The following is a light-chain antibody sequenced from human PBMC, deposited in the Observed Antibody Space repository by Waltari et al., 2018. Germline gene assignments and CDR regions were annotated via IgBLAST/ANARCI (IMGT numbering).Light chain of an antibody. CDR3: QQHNNSWT. V-gene: IGKV1-5*03. Sequence: DIQMTQSPSTLSASVGDKVTITCRASQSVANRVAWYRQKPGEAPKVLIYQASTLETGVPSRSSGSGSGTEFTLTISRLQPDDFARYYCQQHNNSWTFGQGTTVEVK. CDR2: QAS. CDR1: QSVANR. J-gene: IGKJ1*01.